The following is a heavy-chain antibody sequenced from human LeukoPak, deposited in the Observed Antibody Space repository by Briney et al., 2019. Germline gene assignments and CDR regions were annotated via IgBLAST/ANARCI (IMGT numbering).Heavy chain of an antibody. CDR1: GFTVSSNY. V-gene: IGHV3-66*01. D-gene: IGHD3-22*01. CDR3: ARIYYDSSGPTFDY. J-gene: IGHJ4*02. Sequence: GGSLRLSCAASGFTVSSNYMSWVRQAPGKGLEWVSVIYSGGSTYYADSVKGRFTISRDNSKNTLYLQMNSLRAEDTAVYYCARIYYDSSGPTFDYWGQGTLVTVSS. CDR2: IYSGGST.